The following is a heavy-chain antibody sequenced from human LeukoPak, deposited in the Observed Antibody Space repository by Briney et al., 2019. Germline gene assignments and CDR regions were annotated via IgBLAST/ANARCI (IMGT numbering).Heavy chain of an antibody. CDR2: IYYSGST. V-gene: IGHV4-39*01. Sequence: SETLSLTCTVSGGSISSSSYYWGWIRQPPGKGLEWIGSIYYSGSTYYNPSLKSRVTISVDTSKNQFSLKLSSVTAADTAVYYCARRDDYYGSGSYNFDYWGQGTLVTVSS. CDR1: GGSISSSSYY. CDR3: ARRDDYYGSGSYNFDY. D-gene: IGHD3-10*01. J-gene: IGHJ4*02.